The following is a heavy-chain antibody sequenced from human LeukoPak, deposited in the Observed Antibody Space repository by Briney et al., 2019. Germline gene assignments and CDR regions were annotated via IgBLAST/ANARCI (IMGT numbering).Heavy chain of an antibody. CDR3: ARERGGPAAIIDY. J-gene: IGHJ4*02. D-gene: IGHD2-2*01. Sequence: ASVKVSCKASGYTFTSYGISWVRQAPGQGLEWMGWISAYNGNTNYAQKLQGRVTMTTDTSTSTAYVELRSLRSDDTAVYYCARERGGPAAIIDYWGQGTLVTVSS. CDR1: GYTFTSYG. V-gene: IGHV1-18*01. CDR2: ISAYNGNT.